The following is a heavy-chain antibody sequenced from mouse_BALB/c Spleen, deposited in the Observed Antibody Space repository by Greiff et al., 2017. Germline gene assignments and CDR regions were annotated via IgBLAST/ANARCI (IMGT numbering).Heavy chain of an antibody. CDR3: KRIGYYGSSRFDY. D-gene: IGHD1-1*01. J-gene: IGHJ2*01. CDR1: GFNITDYY. V-gene: IGHV14-4*02. Sequence: VQLKESGAELVRPGASVKLSCTASGFNITDYYMHWVKQRPEQGLEWIGWIDPENGDTEYAPKFQGKATMTADTSSNTAYLQLSSLTSEDTAVYYCKRIGYYGSSRFDYGGQGTTLTVSS. CDR2: IDPENGDT.